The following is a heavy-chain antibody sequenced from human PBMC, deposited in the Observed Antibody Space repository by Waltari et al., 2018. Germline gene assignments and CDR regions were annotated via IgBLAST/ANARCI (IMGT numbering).Heavy chain of an antibody. CDR3: AKVLVSTVTAAPLFDH. Sequence: EVQLLESGGGLVEPGGSLRLSCAASGFSFSNYGISWVRQAPGKGLDWFAAISNTGRSTYYADSVKGRFTISRDNSKNTLYLQMDSLRAEDTALYYCAKVLVSTVTAAPLFDHWGQGTLVTVSS. V-gene: IGHV3-23*01. CDR1: GFSFSNYG. J-gene: IGHJ4*02. CDR2: ISNTGRST. D-gene: IGHD4-17*01.